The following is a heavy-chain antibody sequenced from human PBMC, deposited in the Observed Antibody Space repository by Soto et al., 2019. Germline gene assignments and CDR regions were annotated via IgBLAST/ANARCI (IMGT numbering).Heavy chain of an antibody. CDR1: GFTFSNAW. V-gene: IGHV3-11*04. CDR2: ISSSGSTI. D-gene: IGHD3-3*01. J-gene: IGHJ4*02. Sequence: GGSLRLSCAASGFTFSNAWMSWVRQAPGKGLEWVSYISSSGSTIYYADSVKGRFTISRDNAKNSLYLQMNSLRAEDTAVYYCARDLIFGVVGVGFDYWGQGTLVTVSS. CDR3: ARDLIFGVVGVGFDY.